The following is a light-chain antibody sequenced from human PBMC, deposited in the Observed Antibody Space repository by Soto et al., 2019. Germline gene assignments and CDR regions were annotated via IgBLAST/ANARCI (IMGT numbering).Light chain of an antibody. CDR1: QNVLYTSNNKNY. V-gene: IGKV4-1*01. CDR2: WAS. CDR3: QQYYTSPQT. J-gene: IGKJ1*01. Sequence: DIVMTQSPDSLAVSLGERATINCKSSQNVLYTSNNKNYLPWYQQKPGQPPRLLIYWASTRESGVPDRCSGSGSGTDLTVSISSLQAEDVAVYYCQQYYTSPQTFGQGTKVEIK.